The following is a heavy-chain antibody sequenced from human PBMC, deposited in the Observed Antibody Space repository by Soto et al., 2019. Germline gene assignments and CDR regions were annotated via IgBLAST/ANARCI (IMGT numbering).Heavy chain of an antibody. CDR1: GGSFSGYY. Sequence: SETLSLTCAVYGGSFSGYYWSWIRQPPGKGLEWIGEIKHSGSTNYNPSLKSRVTISIDTSKNQFSLKLSSVTAADTAVYYCARCIAARRYYYYGMDVWGQATTVTVSS. CDR3: ARCIAARRYYYYGMDV. CDR2: IKHSGST. D-gene: IGHD6-6*01. J-gene: IGHJ6*02. V-gene: IGHV4-34*01.